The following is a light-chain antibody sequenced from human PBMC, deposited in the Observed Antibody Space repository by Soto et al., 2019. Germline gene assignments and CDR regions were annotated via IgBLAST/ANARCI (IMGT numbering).Light chain of an antibody. CDR1: SSDVGGYNY. Sequence: QSALTQPASVSGSPGQSITISCTGTSSDVGGYNYVSWYQQYPGKAPKLMIYEVSNRPSGVSNRFSGSKSGNTASLTISGLQAEDEADYYCSSYTSSSIVVFGGGTQLTVL. V-gene: IGLV2-14*01. J-gene: IGLJ2*01. CDR2: EVS. CDR3: SSYTSSSIVV.